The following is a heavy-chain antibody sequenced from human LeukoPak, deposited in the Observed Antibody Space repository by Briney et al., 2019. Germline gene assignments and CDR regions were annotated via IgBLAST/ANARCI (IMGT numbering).Heavy chain of an antibody. CDR2: IGTAGDT. D-gene: IGHD3-10*01. CDR1: GFTFSNYD. Sequence: GGSLRLSCAASGFTFSNYDMHWVRQATGKGLEWVSAIGTAGDTYYSGSVKGRFTISRENAKNSLYLQMNSLKAGDTAVYYCARGGWFGELLRPFDYWGQGSLDTVSS. CDR3: ARGGWFGELLRPFDY. J-gene: IGHJ4*02. V-gene: IGHV3-13*01.